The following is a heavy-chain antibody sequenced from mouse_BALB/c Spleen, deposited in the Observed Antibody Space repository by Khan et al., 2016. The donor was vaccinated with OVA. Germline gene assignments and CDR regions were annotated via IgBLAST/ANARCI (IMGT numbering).Heavy chain of an antibody. CDR3: ASIYYGNDWFAY. V-gene: IGHV2-3*01. Sequence: QVQLKESGPGLVAPSQSLSIRCTVSGLSLTNYGVSWVRQPPGKGLEWLGVIWGDGSTNYHSVLKSRLTINKDNSKSQVFVKLNSLQPDDTATYFCASIYYGNDWFAYWGQGTLVTVSA. CDR1: GLSLTNYG. J-gene: IGHJ3*01. D-gene: IGHD2-1*01. CDR2: IWGDGST.